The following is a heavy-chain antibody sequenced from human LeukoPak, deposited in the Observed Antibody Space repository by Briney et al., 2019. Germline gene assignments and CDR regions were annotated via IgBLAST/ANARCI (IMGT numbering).Heavy chain of an antibody. CDR3: ARIARHNDAFDI. D-gene: IGHD2-21*01. CDR1: GGTFSSYA. Sequence: GASVKVSCKASGGTFSSYAISWVRQAPGQGLEWMGGIIPIFGTANYAQKFQGRVTITADESTSTAYTELSSLRSEDTAVYYCARIARHNDAFDIWGQGTMVTVSS. V-gene: IGHV1-69*13. J-gene: IGHJ3*02. CDR2: IIPIFGTA.